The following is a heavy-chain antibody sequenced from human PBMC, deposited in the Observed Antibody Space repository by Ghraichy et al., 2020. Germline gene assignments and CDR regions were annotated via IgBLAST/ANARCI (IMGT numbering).Heavy chain of an antibody. D-gene: IGHD2-2*01. V-gene: IGHV3-11*01. CDR3: ARRMIVVVPAAMYYVDY. J-gene: IGHJ4*02. CDR1: GFTFSDYY. CDR2: ISSSGSTI. Sequence: GESLRLSCAASGFTFSDYYMSWIRQAPGKGLEWVSYISSSGSTIYYADSVKGRFTISRDNAKNSLYLQMNSLRAEDTAVYYCARRMIVVVPAAMYYVDYWGQGTLVTVSS.